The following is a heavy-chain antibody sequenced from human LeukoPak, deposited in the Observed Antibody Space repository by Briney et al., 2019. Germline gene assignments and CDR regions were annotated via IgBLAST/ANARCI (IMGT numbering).Heavy chain of an antibody. J-gene: IGHJ3*02. Sequence: PGGSLRLSCAASGFTFDDYAMHWVRQAPGKGLEWVSGISWNSGSIGYADSVKGRFTISRDNAKNSLYLQMNSLRAEDTAVYYCARVTTVIPDGFDIWGQGTMVTVSS. CDR2: ISWNSGSI. CDR3: ARVTTVIPDGFDI. V-gene: IGHV3-9*01. D-gene: IGHD4-17*01. CDR1: GFTFDDYA.